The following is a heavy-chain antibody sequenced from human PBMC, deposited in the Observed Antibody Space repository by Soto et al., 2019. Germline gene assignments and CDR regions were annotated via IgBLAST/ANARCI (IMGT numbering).Heavy chain of an antibody. CDR1: GYTFTSYG. CDR3: ARDLGRGVIAAY. Sequence: QVQLVQSGAEVKKPGASVKVSCKASGYTFTSYGISWVRQAPGQGLEWMGWISAYNGNTNYAQKLQGRVTMTTDTSTSPAYMERRGLRSDDPAVYYCARDLGRGVIAAYWGQGTLVTVSS. J-gene: IGHJ4*02. D-gene: IGHD2-21*01. CDR2: ISAYNGNT. V-gene: IGHV1-18*04.